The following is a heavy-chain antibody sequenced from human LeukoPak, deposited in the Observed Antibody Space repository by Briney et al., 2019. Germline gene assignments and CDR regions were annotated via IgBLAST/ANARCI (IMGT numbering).Heavy chain of an antibody. CDR2: ILYDGSNK. J-gene: IGHJ4*02. CDR3: ASVVPAADLDY. D-gene: IGHD2-2*01. Sequence: GRSLRLSCAASGFTFSSYAMHWVRQAPGKGLEWVAVILYDGSNKYYADSVKGRFTISRDNSKNSLYLQMNSLRAEDTAVYYCASVVPAADLDYWGQGTLVTVSS. CDR1: GFTFSSYA. V-gene: IGHV3-30-3*01.